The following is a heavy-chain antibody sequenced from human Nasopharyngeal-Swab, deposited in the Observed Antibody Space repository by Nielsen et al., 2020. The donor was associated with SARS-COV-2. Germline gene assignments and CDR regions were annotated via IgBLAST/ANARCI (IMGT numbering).Heavy chain of an antibody. CDR3: AKDRSTSDWGHGMDV. V-gene: IGHV3-21*04. D-gene: IGHD3-16*01. Sequence: WIRQPPGKGLEWVSSISSSSSYIYYADSVKGRFTISRDNSKNTLYLQMNSLRAADTAVYYCAKDRSTSDWGHGMDVWGQGTTVTVSS. J-gene: IGHJ6*02. CDR2: ISSSSSYI.